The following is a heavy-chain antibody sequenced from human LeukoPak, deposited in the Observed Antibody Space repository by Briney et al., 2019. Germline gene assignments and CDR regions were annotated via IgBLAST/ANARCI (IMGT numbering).Heavy chain of an antibody. CDR2: IYHSGST. J-gene: IGHJ4*02. CDR1: GYSISSGYY. Sequence: SETLSLTCAVSGYSISSGYYWGWTRQPPGKGLEWIGSIYHSGSTYYNPSLKSRVTISVDTSKNQFSLKLSSVTAADTAVYYCARLEAYWGQGTLVTVSS. V-gene: IGHV4-38-2*01. CDR3: ARLEAY.